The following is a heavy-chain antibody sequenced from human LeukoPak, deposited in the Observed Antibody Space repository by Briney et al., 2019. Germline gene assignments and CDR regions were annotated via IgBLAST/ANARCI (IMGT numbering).Heavy chain of an antibody. CDR1: GFTFSSYA. D-gene: IGHD6-13*01. CDR3: ARGQPGVAAAGNLDY. J-gene: IGHJ4*02. V-gene: IGHV3-33*01. Sequence: GGSLRLSCAASGFTFSSYAMHWVRQAPGKGLEWVAIIWSDGNNKYYADSVEGRFTISRDTSKNTLFLQMNSLRAEDTAVYCCARGQPGVAAAGNLDYWGQGTLVTVSS. CDR2: IWSDGNNK.